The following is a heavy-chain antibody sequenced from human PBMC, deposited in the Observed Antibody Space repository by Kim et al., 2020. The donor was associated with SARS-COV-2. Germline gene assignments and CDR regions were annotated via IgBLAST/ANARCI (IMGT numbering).Heavy chain of an antibody. V-gene: IGHV4-61*02. D-gene: IGHD3-10*01. CDR1: GGSISSGSYY. J-gene: IGHJ4*02. CDR3: ARDRGGYYDY. Sequence: SETLSLTCTVSGGSISSGSYYWSWIWQPAGKGLEWIGRIYTSGSTNYNPSLKSRVTISVDTSKNQFSLKLSSVTAADTAVYYCARDRGGYYDYWGQGTLVTVSS. CDR2: IYTSGST.